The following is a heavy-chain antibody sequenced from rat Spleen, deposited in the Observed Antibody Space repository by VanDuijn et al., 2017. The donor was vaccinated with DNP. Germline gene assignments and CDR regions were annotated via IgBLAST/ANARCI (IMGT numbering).Heavy chain of an antibody. V-gene: IGHV5-31*01. D-gene: IGHD1-9*01. CDR3: ARHLAMGIGPFDY. CDR1: GFIFSNYW. CDR2: ISNTGDNT. J-gene: IGHJ2*01. Sequence: EVQLVESGGGPVQPGRSLKLSCVASGFIFSNYWMTWIRQAPGKGLEWVASISNTGDNTYYSDSVKGRFSLARDNAKSTLYLQGNSLRSEDTATYYCARHLAMGIGPFDYWGQGVRVTVAS.